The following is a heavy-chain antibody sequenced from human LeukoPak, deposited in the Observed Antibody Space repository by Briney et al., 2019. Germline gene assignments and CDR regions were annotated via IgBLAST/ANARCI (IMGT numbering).Heavy chain of an antibody. Sequence: GGSLRLSCAASGFTSSSYAMSWVRQAPGKGLEWASAISGSGGSTYYADSVKGRFTISRDNSINTLYLQMSSLRAEDAAVYYCAKSGGLSGSGRLGMDVWGQGTTVTVSS. CDR3: AKSGGLSGSGRLGMDV. CDR2: ISGSGGST. CDR1: GFTSSSYA. D-gene: IGHD3-10*01. V-gene: IGHV3-23*01. J-gene: IGHJ6*02.